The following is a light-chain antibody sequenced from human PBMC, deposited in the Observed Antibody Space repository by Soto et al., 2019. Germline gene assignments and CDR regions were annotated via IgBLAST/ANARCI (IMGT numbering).Light chain of an antibody. CDR2: DVS. CDR1: STDVDDYHY. Sequence: QSALTQPPSASGSPGHSVTISCTGTSTDVDDYHYVSWYQQYPGKAPKLIIYDVSKRPSGVPDRFSGSKSGNTASLTVSGLQAEDEADYYCSSYGGTNDVLFGGGTKLTVL. J-gene: IGLJ2*01. V-gene: IGLV2-8*01. CDR3: SSYGGTNDVL.